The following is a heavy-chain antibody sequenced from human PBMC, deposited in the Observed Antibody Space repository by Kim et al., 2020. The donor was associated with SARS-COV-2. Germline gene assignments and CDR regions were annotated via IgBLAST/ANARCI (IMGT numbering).Heavy chain of an antibody. Sequence: GGSLRLSCAASGFTFSDYYMSWIRQAPGKGLEWVSYISSSSSYTNYADSVKGRFTISRDNAKNSLYLQMNSLRAEDTAVYYCARDGSGSYYNFGRIYFYYWGQGTLVTVSS. J-gene: IGHJ4*02. D-gene: IGHD3-10*01. V-gene: IGHV3-11*06. CDR1: GFTFSDYY. CDR3: ARDGSGSYYNFGRIYFYY. CDR2: ISSSSSYT.